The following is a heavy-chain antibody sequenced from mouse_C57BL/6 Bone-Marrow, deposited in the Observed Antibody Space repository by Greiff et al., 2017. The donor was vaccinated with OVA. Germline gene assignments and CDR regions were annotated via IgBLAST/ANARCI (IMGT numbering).Heavy chain of an antibody. J-gene: IGHJ4*01. CDR1: GYTFTDYY. D-gene: IGHD3-1*01. CDR3: ARTPGRSGYVIYYAMDY. CDR2: INPNNGGT. Sequence: VQLQQSGPELVKPGASVKISCKASGYTFTDYYMNWVKQSHGKSLEWIGDINPNNGGTSYNQKFKGKATLTVDKSSSTAYMELRSLTSEDSAVYYCARTPGRSGYVIYYAMDYWGQGTSVTVSS. V-gene: IGHV1-26*01.